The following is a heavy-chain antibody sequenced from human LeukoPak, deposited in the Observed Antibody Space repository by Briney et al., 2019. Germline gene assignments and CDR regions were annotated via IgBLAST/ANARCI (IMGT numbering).Heavy chain of an antibody. J-gene: IGHJ6*02. CDR2: IIPILGIA. Sequence: SVKVSCKASGGTFSSYAISWVRQAPGQGLEWMGRIIPILGIANYARKFQGRVTITADKSTSTAYMELSSLRSEDTAAYYCARGLLSLEWLFSPDYYYGMDVWGQGTTVTVSS. D-gene: IGHD3-3*01. CDR1: GGTFSSYA. V-gene: IGHV1-69*04. CDR3: ARGLLSLEWLFSPDYYYGMDV.